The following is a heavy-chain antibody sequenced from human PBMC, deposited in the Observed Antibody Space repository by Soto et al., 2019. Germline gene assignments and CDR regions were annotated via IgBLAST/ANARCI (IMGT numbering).Heavy chain of an antibody. CDR3: TTGQRPIRFLEWLSRYYFDY. J-gene: IGHJ4*02. V-gene: IGHV1-24*01. CDR1: GYTLAELS. Sequence: QLQLVQSGAEVKKPGASVKVSCKVSGYTLAELSMHWVRQAPGKGLEWMVGFDPEDGETIYAQKFQGRVTMTEDTSTDTAYMELSSLRSEDTAVYYCTTGQRPIRFLEWLSRYYFDYWGQGTLVTVSS. D-gene: IGHD3-3*01. CDR2: FDPEDGET.